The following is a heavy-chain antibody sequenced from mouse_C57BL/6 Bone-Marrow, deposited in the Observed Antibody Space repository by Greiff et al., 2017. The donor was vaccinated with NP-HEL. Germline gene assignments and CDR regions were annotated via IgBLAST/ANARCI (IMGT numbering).Heavy chain of an antibody. CDR1: GYTFTNYW. D-gene: IGHD2-2*01. V-gene: IGHV1-63*01. J-gene: IGHJ4*01. CDR3: ARLMVTHAMDY. Sequence: VKLMESGAELVRPGTSVKMSCKASGYTFTNYWIGWAKQRPGHGLEWIGDIYPGGGYTNYNEKFKGKATLTADKSSSTAYMQFSSLTSEDSAIYYCARLMVTHAMDYWGQGTSVTVSS. CDR2: IYPGGGYT.